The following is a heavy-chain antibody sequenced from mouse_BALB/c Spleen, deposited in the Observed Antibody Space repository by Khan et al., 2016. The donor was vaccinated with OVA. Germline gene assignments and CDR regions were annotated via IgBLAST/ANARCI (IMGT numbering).Heavy chain of an antibody. D-gene: IGHD2-1*01. V-gene: IGHV9-3-1*01. CDR1: GYTFTNYV. Sequence: QIQLVQSGPELKKPGETVKISCKASGYTFTNYVMNWVKQAPGKGLKWMGWINTYTGEPTYSDDFKGRFAFSLETSASTAYLQINNLKNEDTATYFCARGNRGFAYWGQGTTLTVSS. J-gene: IGHJ2*01. CDR2: INTYTGEP. CDR3: ARGNRGFAY.